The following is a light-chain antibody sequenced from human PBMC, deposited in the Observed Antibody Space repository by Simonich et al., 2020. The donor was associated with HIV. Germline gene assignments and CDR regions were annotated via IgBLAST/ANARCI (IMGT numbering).Light chain of an antibody. V-gene: IGKV3D-20*01. CDR1: QSVSSNY. CDR2: DAS. CDR3: QHYNNWPFT. Sequence: ENVLTQSPGTLSLSPGERATLSCRASQSVSSNYLAWYQQKPGLAPRLLIYDASRRATGIPDRFSGSGSGTDFTLTISRLEPEDFAVYYCQHYNNWPFTFGPGTKVDIK. J-gene: IGKJ3*01.